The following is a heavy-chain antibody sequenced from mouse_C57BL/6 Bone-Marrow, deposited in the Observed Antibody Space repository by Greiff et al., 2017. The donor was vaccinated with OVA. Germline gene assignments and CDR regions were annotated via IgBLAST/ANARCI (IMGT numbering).Heavy chain of an antibody. CDR2: IAPETGGT. J-gene: IGHJ4*01. CDR3: TRGYSNYYAMDY. Sequence: QVQLQQSGAELVRPGASVTLSCKASGYTFTDYEMHWVKQTPVHGLEWIGAIAPETGGTAYNQKFKGKAILTADKSSSTAYMELRSLTSEDSAVYYYTRGYSNYYAMDYWGQGTSVTVSA. D-gene: IGHD2-5*01. CDR1: GYTFTDYE. V-gene: IGHV1-15*01.